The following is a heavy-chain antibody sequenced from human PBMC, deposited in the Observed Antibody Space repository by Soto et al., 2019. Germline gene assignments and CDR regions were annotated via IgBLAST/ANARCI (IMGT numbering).Heavy chain of an antibody. CDR3: AKGAYGSGSLYYFDY. J-gene: IGHJ4*02. CDR2: ISYDGSNK. Sequence: GGSLRLSCAASGFTLSNYGMHWVRQAPGKGLEWVAVISYDGSNKYYAGSLKGRFTISRDNSKNTLYLQMNSLRAEDTAVYYCAKGAYGSGSLYYFDYWGQGTLATVSS. V-gene: IGHV3-30*18. CDR1: GFTLSNYG. D-gene: IGHD3-10*01.